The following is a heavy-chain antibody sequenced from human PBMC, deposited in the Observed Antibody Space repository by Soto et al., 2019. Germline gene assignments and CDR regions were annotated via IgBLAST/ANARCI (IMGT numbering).Heavy chain of an antibody. Sequence: SETLSLTCAVYGGSFSGYYWSWIRQPPGKGLEWIGEINHSGSTNYNPSLKSRVTISVDTSKNQFSLKLSSVTAADTAVYYCARGFRTTIFGVVIPSHYGMDVWGQGTTVTVSS. CDR2: INHSGST. J-gene: IGHJ6*02. D-gene: IGHD3-3*01. CDR3: ARGFRTTIFGVVIPSHYGMDV. V-gene: IGHV4-34*01. CDR1: GGSFSGYY.